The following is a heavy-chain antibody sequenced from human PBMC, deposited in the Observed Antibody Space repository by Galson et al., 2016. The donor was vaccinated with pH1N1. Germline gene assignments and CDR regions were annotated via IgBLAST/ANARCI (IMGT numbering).Heavy chain of an antibody. Sequence: AISGDSVSSSSDTWNWIRQSPRRGLEWLGRIYHRSEWYYEYAPSLQGRLRISPDTSSNQMSLHLNSVTLDDAAVYYCAREVWLRRGYYIDHWGQGSLVTVSS. CDR1: GDSVSSSSDT. CDR3: AREVWLRRGYYIDH. CDR2: IYHRSEWYY. V-gene: IGHV6-1*01. D-gene: IGHD3-3*01. J-gene: IGHJ4*02.